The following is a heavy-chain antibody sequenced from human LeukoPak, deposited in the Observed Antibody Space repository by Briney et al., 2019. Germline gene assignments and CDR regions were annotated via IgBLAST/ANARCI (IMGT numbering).Heavy chain of an antibody. CDR3: ARGQIAVAKRELDY. CDR1: GFTFSSYD. J-gene: IGHJ4*02. D-gene: IGHD6-19*01. CDR2: IGTAGDT. Sequence: GGSLRLSCAASGFTFSSYDMHWVRQATGKGLEWVSAIGTAGDTYYPGSVKGRFTISRENAKNSLYLQMNSLRAGDTAVYYCARGQIAVAKRELDYWGQGTLVTVSS. V-gene: IGHV3-13*01.